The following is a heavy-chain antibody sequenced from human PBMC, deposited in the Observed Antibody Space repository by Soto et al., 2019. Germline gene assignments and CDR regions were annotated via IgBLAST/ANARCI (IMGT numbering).Heavy chain of an antibody. Sequence: PGGSLRLSCAASGFTFSSYSMNWVRQAPGKGLEWGSYISSSSSTIYYADSVKGRFTISRDNAKNSLYLQMNSLRDEDTAVYYCARDQWGYCSGGSCYSPGYYYGMDVWGQGTTVTVSS. CDR2: ISSSSSTI. CDR3: ARDQWGYCSGGSCYSPGYYYGMDV. J-gene: IGHJ6*02. CDR1: GFTFSSYS. D-gene: IGHD2-15*01. V-gene: IGHV3-48*02.